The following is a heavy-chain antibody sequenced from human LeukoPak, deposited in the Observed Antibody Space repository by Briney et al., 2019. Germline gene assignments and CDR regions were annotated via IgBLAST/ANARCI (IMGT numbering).Heavy chain of an antibody. CDR1: GFTFSSYS. V-gene: IGHV3-21*01. Sequence: GGSLRLSCAASGFTFSSYSMNWVRQAPGKGLEWVSSISSGSTYTYYADSVKGRFTISRDNAKNSLYLQMNSLRAEDTAVYYCAELGITMIRGVWGKGTTVTISS. CDR2: ISSGSTYT. D-gene: IGHD3-22*01. CDR3: AELGITMIRGV. J-gene: IGHJ6*04.